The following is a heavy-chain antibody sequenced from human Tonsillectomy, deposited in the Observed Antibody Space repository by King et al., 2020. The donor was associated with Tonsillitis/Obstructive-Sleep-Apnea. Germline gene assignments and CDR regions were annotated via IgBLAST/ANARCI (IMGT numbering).Heavy chain of an antibody. J-gene: IGHJ6*02. Sequence: VQLQQWGAGLLKPSETLSLTCAVYGGSFRGYYWSWIRQPPGKGLEWIGEINHSGSTNNNPSLKSRVTISVDTSKHQFSLNLSSVTAADTAVYYCARARTSESTYACYYNSMDVWGQGTTVTVSS. CDR3: ARARTSESTYACYYNSMDV. V-gene: IGHV4-34*01. D-gene: IGHD2-2*01. CDR1: GGSFRGYY. CDR2: INHSGST.